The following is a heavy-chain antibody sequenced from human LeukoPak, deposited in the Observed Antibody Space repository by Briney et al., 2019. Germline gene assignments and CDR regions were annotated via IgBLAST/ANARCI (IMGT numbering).Heavy chain of an antibody. CDR2: ISSDGTNK. D-gene: IGHD2-15*01. Sequence: PGGSLRLSCAASGFTFSSYTMHWVRQAPGKGLEWVAVISSDGTNKYYADSVQGRFTISRDNSENTVYLQMNSLRAEDTAVYYCASSLGYCSGGYCYGLRWDLDYWGQGTLVTVSS. J-gene: IGHJ4*02. CDR3: ASSLGYCSGGYCYGLRWDLDY. V-gene: IGHV3-30-3*01. CDR1: GFTFSSYT.